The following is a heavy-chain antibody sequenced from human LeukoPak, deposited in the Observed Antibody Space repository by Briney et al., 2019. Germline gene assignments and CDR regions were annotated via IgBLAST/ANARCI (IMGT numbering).Heavy chain of an antibody. CDR3: AKGSSGSYYSHFDY. D-gene: IGHD3-10*01. J-gene: IGHJ4*02. CDR2: ISGSGDST. CDR1: GFTFSSYA. Sequence: PGGSLRLSCAASGFTFSSYAMNWVRQAPGKGLEWVSLISGSGDSTYYADSVKGRSTISRDNSKNTPYLQMNSLRAEDTAVYYCAKGSSGSYYSHFDYWGQGTLVTVSS. V-gene: IGHV3-23*01.